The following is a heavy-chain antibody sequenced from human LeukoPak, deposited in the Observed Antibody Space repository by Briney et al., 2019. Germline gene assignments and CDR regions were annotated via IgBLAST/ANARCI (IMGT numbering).Heavy chain of an antibody. CDR1: GGSISSYY. J-gene: IGHJ6*03. Sequence: PSETLPLTCTVSGGSISSYYWSWIRQPAGKGLEWIGRIYTSGSTNYNPSLKSRVTMSVDTSKNQFSLKLSSVTAADTAVYYCERDNYDIMTGYLNMDVWGKGTTVTVSS. D-gene: IGHD3-9*01. CDR2: IYTSGST. V-gene: IGHV4-4*07. CDR3: ERDNYDIMTGYLNMDV.